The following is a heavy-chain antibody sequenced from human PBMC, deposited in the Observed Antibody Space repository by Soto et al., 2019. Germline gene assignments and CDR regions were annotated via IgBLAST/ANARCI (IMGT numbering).Heavy chain of an antibody. CDR3: ARTTTVAGTPEIDF. CDR2: ISSSSSYI. J-gene: IGHJ4*02. V-gene: IGHV3-21*01. CDR1: GFTFSSYS. D-gene: IGHD6-19*01. Sequence: GGSLRLSCAASGFTFSSYSMNWVRQAPGKGLEWVSSISSSSSYIYYADSVKGRFTISRDNAKNSLYLQMNSLRAEDTAVYYCARTTTVAGTPEIDFWGQGIRVTVAS.